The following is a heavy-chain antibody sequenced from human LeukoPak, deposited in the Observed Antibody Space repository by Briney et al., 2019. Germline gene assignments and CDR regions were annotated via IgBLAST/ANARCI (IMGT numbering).Heavy chain of an antibody. J-gene: IGHJ5*02. D-gene: IGHD2-8*01. Sequence: PSETLSLTCTVSGGSISSYYWSWIPQPPGEGLEWLVYIYDSGSTNYNPSLKSRVTISVDTSKNQFSLKLSSVTAADTAVYYCAREGYCTNGICPNWLDPWGQGTLVTVSS. CDR2: IYDSGST. V-gene: IGHV4-59*01. CDR3: AREGYCTNGICPNWLDP. CDR1: GGSISSYY.